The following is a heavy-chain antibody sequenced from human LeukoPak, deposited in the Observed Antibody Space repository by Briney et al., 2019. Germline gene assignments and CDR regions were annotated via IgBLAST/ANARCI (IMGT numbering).Heavy chain of an antibody. V-gene: IGHV4-59*01. CDR3: ARGGAARLHFQN. Sequence: SETLSLTCTVSGGSISTYYWNWIRQPPGKGLEWIGYIYHSGSTNYNPSPQSRVTISVDTSKNQFSLNLNSVTAVDTAVYYCARGGAARLHFQNWGQGTLVTVSS. CDR2: IYHSGST. CDR1: GGSISTYY. J-gene: IGHJ1*01. D-gene: IGHD6-6*01.